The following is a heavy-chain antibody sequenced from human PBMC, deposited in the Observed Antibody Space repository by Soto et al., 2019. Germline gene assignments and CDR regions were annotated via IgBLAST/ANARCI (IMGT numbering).Heavy chain of an antibody. V-gene: IGHV4-4*07. CDR2: MYSSGST. J-gene: IGHJ5*02. D-gene: IGHD1-1*01. CDR3: AKRGRGAREPGAENWLDP. Sequence: QVQLQESGPGLVKPSETLSLTCTVSGGSISSSSWNWIRQSAGKGVEWIGRMYSSGSTKYNPSLESRVTMSRETSRNQFSLKLTSGTAADTAVYYCAKRGRGAREPGAENWLDPWGQGIRVIVSS. CDR1: GGSISSSS.